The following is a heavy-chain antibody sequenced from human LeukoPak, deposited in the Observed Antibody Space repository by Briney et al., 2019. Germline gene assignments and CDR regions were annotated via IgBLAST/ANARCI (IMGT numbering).Heavy chain of an antibody. Sequence: WGSLRLSCAASGFTFSSYGMHWVRQAPGKGLEWVAVIWYDGSNKYCADSVKGRFTISRDNSKNTLYLQMNSLRAEDTAVYYCARDKGGYLDYWGQGTLVTVSS. CDR1: GFTFSSYG. D-gene: IGHD3-22*01. J-gene: IGHJ4*02. CDR2: IWYDGSNK. CDR3: ARDKGGYLDY. V-gene: IGHV3-33*01.